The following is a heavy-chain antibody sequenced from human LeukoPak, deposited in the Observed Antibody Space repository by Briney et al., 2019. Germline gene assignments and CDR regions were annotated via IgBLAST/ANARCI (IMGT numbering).Heavy chain of an antibody. CDR3: AGYSSYYGHFDY. CDR2: IYTSGST. D-gene: IGHD6-19*01. Sequence: PSETLSLTCTVSGGSVSSYYWTWIRQPAGKGLEWIGRIYTSGSTNYNHSLKSRITITVDKSKNQFSLRLNSVTAADTAVYYCAGYSSYYGHFDYWGQGTLVTVSS. J-gene: IGHJ4*02. V-gene: IGHV4-4*07. CDR1: GGSVSSYY.